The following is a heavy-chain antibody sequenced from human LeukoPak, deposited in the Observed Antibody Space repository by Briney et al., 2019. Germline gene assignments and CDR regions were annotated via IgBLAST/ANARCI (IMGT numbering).Heavy chain of an antibody. Sequence: ASVKVSFTCSGYTFIDYYIHWVRQAPGQGMEWMGWVNPNSGATKYSQKVQGRGSITRDTSINTAYMDLTNLRSDDTAIFYCARVKKLMPEFEFWGQGTLVTVSS. D-gene: IGHD2-2*01. CDR2: VNPNSGAT. CDR1: GYTFIDYY. CDR3: ARVKKLMPEFEF. J-gene: IGHJ4*02. V-gene: IGHV1-2*02.